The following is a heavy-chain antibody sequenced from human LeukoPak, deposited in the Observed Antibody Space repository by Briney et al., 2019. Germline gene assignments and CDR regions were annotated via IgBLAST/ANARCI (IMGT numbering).Heavy chain of an antibody. V-gene: IGHV3-21*01. Sequence: GGSLRLSCAASGFTFSSYSMNWVRQAPGKGLEWVSSISSSSSYIYYADSVKGRFTISRDNAKNSLYLQMNSLRAEDTAVYYCARLVWFGDSTGFDYWGQGALVTVSS. J-gene: IGHJ4*02. CDR2: ISSSSSYI. CDR1: GFTFSSYS. D-gene: IGHD3-10*01. CDR3: ARLVWFGDSTGFDY.